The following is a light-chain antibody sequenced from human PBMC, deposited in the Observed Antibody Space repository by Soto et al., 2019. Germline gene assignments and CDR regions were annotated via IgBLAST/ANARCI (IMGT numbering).Light chain of an antibody. Sequence: QSVLTQPASVSGSPGQSITISCTGTSSDVGGYNFVSWYQQHPGKAPRLMIFDVDNRPSGVSTRFSGSKSGNTASLTISGLQAEDDADYYCCSYSGSNTLVVFGGGTKLTVL. CDR1: SSDVGGYNF. J-gene: IGLJ2*01. CDR2: DVD. CDR3: CSYSGSNTLVV. V-gene: IGLV2-14*03.